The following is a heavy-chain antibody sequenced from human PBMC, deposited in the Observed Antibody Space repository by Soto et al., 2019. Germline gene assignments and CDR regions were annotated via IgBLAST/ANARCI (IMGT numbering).Heavy chain of an antibody. D-gene: IGHD3-22*01. CDR1: GFTFSTYG. V-gene: IGHV3-33*06. J-gene: IGHJ4*02. Sequence: GGSLRLSCAASGFTFSTYGMHWVRQAPGKGLEWVAVIWYDGSNKYYADSAKGRFTISRDNSKNTLYLQMNSLRAEDTAVYYCAKFSYDSSGYWFDYWGQGTLVTVSS. CDR2: IWYDGSNK. CDR3: AKFSYDSSGYWFDY.